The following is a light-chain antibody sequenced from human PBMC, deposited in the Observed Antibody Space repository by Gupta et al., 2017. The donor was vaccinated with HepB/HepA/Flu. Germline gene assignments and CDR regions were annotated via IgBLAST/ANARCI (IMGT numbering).Light chain of an antibody. Sequence: DIQMTQSPSSLSASVGDRVTITCRASQSISSYLNWYQQKPGKAPKLLIYAASSLQSGVPSRFSGSGSGTDFTLTISSLQPEDFATYYCQQSYTTPPEGCSFGQGTKLEIK. CDR1: QSISSY. CDR3: QQSYTTPPEGCS. V-gene: IGKV1-39*01. CDR2: AAS. J-gene: IGKJ2*04.